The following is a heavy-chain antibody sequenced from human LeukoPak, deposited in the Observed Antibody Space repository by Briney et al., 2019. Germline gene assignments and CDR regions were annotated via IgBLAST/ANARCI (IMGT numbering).Heavy chain of an antibody. D-gene: IGHD3-10*01. Sequence: SETLSLTCAVYGGSFSGYYWSWIRQPPGKGLEWIGEINHSGSTNYNPSLKSRVTISVDTSKNQFSLKLSSVTAADTAVYYCASSMVRGQDYFDYWGQGTLVTVSS. V-gene: IGHV4-34*01. CDR1: GGSFSGYY. CDR2: INHSGST. CDR3: ASSMVRGQDYFDY. J-gene: IGHJ4*02.